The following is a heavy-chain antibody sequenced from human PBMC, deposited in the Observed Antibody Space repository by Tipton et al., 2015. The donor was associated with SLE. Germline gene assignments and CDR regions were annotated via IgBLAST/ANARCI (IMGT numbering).Heavy chain of an antibody. CDR1: GDSVSDNSAA. D-gene: IGHD1-26*01. V-gene: IGHV6-1*01. Sequence: GLVKPSQTLSLTCAISGDSVSDNSAAWNWLRQSPSRGLEWLGRTFYRSKWYNEYAVSVKSRITITPDTSKNQFSLHLKSLTPEDAAVYYCAKDPWGKWEPRGFDYWGQGTLVTVSS. J-gene: IGHJ4*02. CDR3: AKDPWGKWEPRGFDY. CDR2: TFYRSKWYN.